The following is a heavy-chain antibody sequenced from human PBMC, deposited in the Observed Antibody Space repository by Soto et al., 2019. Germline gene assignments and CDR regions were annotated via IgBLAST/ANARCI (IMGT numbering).Heavy chain of an antibody. Sequence: PGGSLRLSCAASGFTFSSYSMNWVRQAPGKGLEWVSSISSSSSYIYYADSVKGRFTISRDSAKNSLYLQMNSLRAEDTAVYYCARRAYYDYVWGSSQSNWFDPWGQGTLVTVSS. CDR3: ARRAYYDYVWGSSQSNWFDP. CDR1: GFTFSSYS. V-gene: IGHV3-21*01. CDR2: ISSSSSYI. D-gene: IGHD3-16*01. J-gene: IGHJ5*02.